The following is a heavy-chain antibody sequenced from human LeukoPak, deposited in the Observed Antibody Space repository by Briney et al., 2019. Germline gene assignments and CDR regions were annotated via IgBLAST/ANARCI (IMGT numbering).Heavy chain of an antibody. V-gene: IGHV4-34*01. J-gene: IGHJ5*02. Sequence: PSETLSLTCAVYGGSFSGYYWSWIRQPPGKGLEWIGEINHSGSTNYNPSLKSRVTISVDTSKNQFSLKLSSVTAPDTAVYYCARGRWFDPWGQGTLVTVSS. CDR3: ARGRWFDP. CDR1: GGSFSGYY. CDR2: INHSGST.